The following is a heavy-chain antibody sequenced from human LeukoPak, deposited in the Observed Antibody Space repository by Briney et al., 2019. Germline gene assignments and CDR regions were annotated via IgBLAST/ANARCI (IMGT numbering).Heavy chain of an antibody. V-gene: IGHV3-64*01. D-gene: IGHD3-3*01. CDR2: ISSNGGST. CDR3: AKAEPYYDFWSGYGYFDY. CDR1: GFTFSSYA. Sequence: PGGSLRLSCAASGFTFSSYAMHWVRQAPGKGLEYVSAISSNGGSTYHANFVKGRFTISRENDKNTVYLQMNSVRAEDTAVYYCAKAEPYYDFWSGYGYFDYWGQGTLVTVSS. J-gene: IGHJ4*02.